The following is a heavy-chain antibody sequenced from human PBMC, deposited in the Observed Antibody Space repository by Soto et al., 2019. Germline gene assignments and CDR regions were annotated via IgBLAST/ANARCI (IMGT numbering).Heavy chain of an antibody. Sequence: ASVKVSCRASGYTFTGYGITWVRQAPGQGLEWMGWISTYNGNTNYAQKLQGRVTMTTDTSTSTAYMELRSLRSDDTAVYYCARRGSGLVDYWCQGTLVTVSS. CDR2: ISTYNGNT. V-gene: IGHV1-18*04. CDR3: ARRGSGLVDY. CDR1: GYTFTGYG. J-gene: IGHJ4*02. D-gene: IGHD6-19*01.